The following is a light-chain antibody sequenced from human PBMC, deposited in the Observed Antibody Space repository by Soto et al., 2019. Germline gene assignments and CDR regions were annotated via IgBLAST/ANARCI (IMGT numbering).Light chain of an antibody. CDR1: QGIRND. V-gene: IGKV1-6*01. CDR3: LQDYNYPRT. J-gene: IGKJ2*01. CDR2: AAS. Sequence: AIQMTQSPSSLSASVGDKVTITCRASQGIRNDLGWYQQKPGKAPTLLIYAASTLQSGVPSRFSGSGSGTDFTLTISSLQPEDFATYYCLQDYNYPRTFGQGTKLEIK.